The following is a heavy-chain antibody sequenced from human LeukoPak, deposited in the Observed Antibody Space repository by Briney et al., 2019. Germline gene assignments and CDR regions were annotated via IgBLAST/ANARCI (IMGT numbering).Heavy chain of an antibody. V-gene: IGHV4-39*01. CDR2: IHYTGST. CDR3: ARHRGANSPDAFDI. D-gene: IGHD1-26*01. J-gene: IGHJ3*02. CDR1: GGSITSSFYF. Sequence: PSETLSLTCTVSGGSITSSFYFWGWIRQPPGKGLEWIGSIHYTGSTYSNPSLKSRVTQSVDTSENHFSLNLSSVTAADTALYYCARHRGANSPDAFDIWGEGTMVTVSS.